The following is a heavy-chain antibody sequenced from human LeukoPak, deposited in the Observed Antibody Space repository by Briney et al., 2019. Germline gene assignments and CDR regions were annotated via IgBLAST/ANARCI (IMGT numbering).Heavy chain of an antibody. CDR1: GYTFTGYY. Sequence: ASVKVSCKASGYTFTGYYMHWVRQAPGQGLEWMGWINPNSGGTNYAQKFQGRVTMTRDTSISTAYMELSRLRSDDTAVYYCAREGDGDYLNAFDIWGQGTMVTVSS. J-gene: IGHJ3*02. V-gene: IGHV1-2*02. CDR2: INPNSGGT. D-gene: IGHD4-17*01. CDR3: AREGDGDYLNAFDI.